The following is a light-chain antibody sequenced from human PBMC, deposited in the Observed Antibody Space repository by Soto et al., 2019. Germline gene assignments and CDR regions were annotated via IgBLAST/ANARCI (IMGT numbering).Light chain of an antibody. CDR1: QSVSSY. CDR3: QQRSNWPRT. CDR2: DAS. Sequence: EIVLTQSPATLSLSPGERATLSCRASQSVSSYLAWYQQKPGQAPRLLIYDASNRATGIPARFSGSGSGTDFTLTISSLEPEDFAVDYCQQRSNWPRTFGQRTKVEIK. J-gene: IGKJ1*01. V-gene: IGKV3-11*01.